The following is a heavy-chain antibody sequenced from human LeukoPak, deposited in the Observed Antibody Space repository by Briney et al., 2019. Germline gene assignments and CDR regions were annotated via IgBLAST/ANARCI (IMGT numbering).Heavy chain of an antibody. V-gene: IGHV1-69*05. Sequence: ASVKVSCKASGGTFRSYAISWVRQAPEQGLEWMGGIIPIFGTANYAQKFQGRVTITTDESTSTAYMELSSLRSEDTAVYYCANWFVSSGYSLDYWGQGTLVTVSS. CDR1: GGTFRSYA. CDR3: ANWFVSSGYSLDY. J-gene: IGHJ4*02. CDR2: IIPIFGTA. D-gene: IGHD3-22*01.